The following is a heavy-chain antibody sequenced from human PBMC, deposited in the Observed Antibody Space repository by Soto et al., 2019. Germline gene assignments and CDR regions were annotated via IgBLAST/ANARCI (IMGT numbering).Heavy chain of an antibody. CDR3: ARVGPDWLSLRYYFDY. J-gene: IGHJ4*02. CDR2: IYYSGST. Sequence: KPSETLSLTCTVSGGSISSYYWSWIRQPPGKGLEWIGYIYYSGSTNYNPSLKSRVTISVDTSKNQFSLKLSSVTAADTAVYYCARVGPDWLSLRYYFDYWGQGTLVTVSS. V-gene: IGHV4-59*01. D-gene: IGHD3-9*01. CDR1: GGSISSYY.